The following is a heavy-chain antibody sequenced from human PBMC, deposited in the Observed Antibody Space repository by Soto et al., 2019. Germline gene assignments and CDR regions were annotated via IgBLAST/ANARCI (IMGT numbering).Heavy chain of an antibody. Sequence: SETLSLTCTVSGGSVSSSSYYWAWTRQPPGKGLEWIGSISYSGTTYYNPSLKRRVTKSIDTSEKQLSLKLRSVTAADTAVYYCARGITLAGTASGGQGTLVTVS. J-gene: IGHJ4*02. V-gene: IGHV4-39*01. CDR3: ARGITLAGTAS. D-gene: IGHD6-19*01. CDR1: GGSVSSSSYY. CDR2: ISYSGTT.